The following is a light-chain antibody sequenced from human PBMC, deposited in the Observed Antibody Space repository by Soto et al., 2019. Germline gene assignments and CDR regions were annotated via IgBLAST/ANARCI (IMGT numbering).Light chain of an antibody. J-gene: IGKJ2*01. CDR2: DAS. CDR1: QSISSW. Sequence: EIQMTQSPSTLYASVGDRVIITCRASQSISSWLAWYQQKPGKAPKLLIYDASSLESGVPSRFSGSGSGTEFTLTISSLQPDDFATYYCQQYNSYLYTFGQGTKVDIK. CDR3: QQYNSYLYT. V-gene: IGKV1-5*01.